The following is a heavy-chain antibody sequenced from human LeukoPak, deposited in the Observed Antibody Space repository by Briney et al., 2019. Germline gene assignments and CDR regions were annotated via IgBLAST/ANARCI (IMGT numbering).Heavy chain of an antibody. V-gene: IGHV3-66*01. D-gene: IGHD1-1*01. CDR2: IYSGSTT. CDR1: GFTVSSNY. CDR3: ARTTTFAPHFDY. Sequence: LTGGSLRLSRAASGFTVSSNYMSWVRQVPGKGLEWVSVIYSGSTTYYADSVKGRFTISRDNSKNTLYLQMNSLRAEDTAVYYCARTTTFAPHFDYWGQGTLVTVSS. J-gene: IGHJ4*02.